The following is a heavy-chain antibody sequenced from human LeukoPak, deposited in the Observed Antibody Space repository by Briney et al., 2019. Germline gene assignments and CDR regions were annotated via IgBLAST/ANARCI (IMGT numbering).Heavy chain of an antibody. D-gene: IGHD2-8*02. CDR2: IIPIFGTA. Sequence: SVKVSCKASGGTFSSYAISWVRQAPGQGLEWMGGIIPIFGTANYAQKFQGRVTITADVSTSTAYMELSSLRSEDTAVYYCALVVPPFYFDYWGQGTLVTVSS. CDR3: ALVVPPFYFDY. J-gene: IGHJ4*02. CDR1: GGTFSSYA. V-gene: IGHV1-69*13.